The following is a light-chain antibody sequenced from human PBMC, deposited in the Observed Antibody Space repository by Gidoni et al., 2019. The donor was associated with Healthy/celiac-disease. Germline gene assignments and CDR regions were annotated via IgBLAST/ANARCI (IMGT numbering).Light chain of an antibody. V-gene: IGKV3-15*01. CDR1: QIVSSN. J-gene: IGKJ4*01. CDR2: GAS. CDR3: QQYYNWSPLT. Sequence: EVVMTQSRSTLSVYPGESAPRSCRASQIVSSNLAWYQQQPGQAPSLPIYGASTRATGIPARFSGSWSGTEFTLTISSLQSEDFAVYYCQQYYNWSPLTFGGGTKVEIK.